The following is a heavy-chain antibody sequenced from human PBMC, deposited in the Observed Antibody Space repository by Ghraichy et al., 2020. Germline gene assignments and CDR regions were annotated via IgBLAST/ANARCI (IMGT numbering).Heavy chain of an antibody. CDR3: ARVPYTDAFDI. CDR2: INHSGST. CDR1: GGSFSGYY. V-gene: IGHV4-34*01. D-gene: IGHD1-1*01. J-gene: IGHJ3*02. Sequence: SETLSLTCAVYGGSFSGYYWSWIRQPPGKGLEWIGEINHSGSTNYNPSLKSRVTISVDTSKNQFSLKLSSVTAADTAVYYCARVPYTDAFDIWGQGTMVTVSS.